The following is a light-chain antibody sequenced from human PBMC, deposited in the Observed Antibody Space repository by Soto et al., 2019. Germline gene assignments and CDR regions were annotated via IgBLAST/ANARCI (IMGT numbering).Light chain of an antibody. CDR3: SSDTSSSTL. Sequence: QSVLTQPASVTGSPGQSITISCPGNSSDVGSYNYVSWYQQHPGKAPKRMIYEVSDRPSGISSRFSGSKSGNTASLTISGLQTEDEADYYCSSDTSSSTLFGSGTKVTV. CDR1: SSDVGSYNY. V-gene: IGLV2-14*01. J-gene: IGLJ1*01. CDR2: EVS.